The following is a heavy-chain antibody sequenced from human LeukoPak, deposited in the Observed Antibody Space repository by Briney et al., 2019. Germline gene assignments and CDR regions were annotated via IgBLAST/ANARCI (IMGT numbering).Heavy chain of an antibody. Sequence: GGSLRLSCAASGFIFDDYDMSWVRQAPGKGLEWVANINWNAGTIGYADSMRGRFTISRDNSKNTLYLQMNSLRAEDTAVYYCAREASGNPDYWGQGTLVTVSS. J-gene: IGHJ4*02. V-gene: IGHV3-20*04. CDR2: INWNAGTI. CDR1: GFIFDDYD. CDR3: AREASGNPDY. D-gene: IGHD1-26*01.